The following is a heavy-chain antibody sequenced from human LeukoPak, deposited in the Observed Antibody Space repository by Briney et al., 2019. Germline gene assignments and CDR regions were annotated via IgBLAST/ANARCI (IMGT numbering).Heavy chain of an antibody. J-gene: IGHJ4*02. Sequence: PGGSLRLSCAASGFTFSSYAMSWVRQAPGKGLESVSGISGSGGNTYYADSVKGRFTISRDNSNNTLYLQMNSLRAEDTAVYYCARHSRGRWYVFDYWGQGTLVTVSS. CDR2: ISGSGGNT. V-gene: IGHV3-23*01. CDR1: GFTFSSYA. D-gene: IGHD6-13*01. CDR3: ARHSRGRWYVFDY.